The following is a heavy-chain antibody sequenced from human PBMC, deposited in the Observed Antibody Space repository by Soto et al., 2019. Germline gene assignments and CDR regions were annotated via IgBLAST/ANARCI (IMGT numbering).Heavy chain of an antibody. D-gene: IGHD3-3*01. V-gene: IGHV1-18*01. Sequence: ASVKVSCKASGYTFTSYGISWVRQAPGQGLEWMGWISAYNGNTNYAQKLQGRVTMTTDTSTSTAYMELRSLRSDDTAVYYCALSPGGFLEWLLPVDYWGQGTLVTVSS. CDR3: ALSPGGFLEWLLPVDY. CDR2: ISAYNGNT. CDR1: GYTFTSYG. J-gene: IGHJ4*02.